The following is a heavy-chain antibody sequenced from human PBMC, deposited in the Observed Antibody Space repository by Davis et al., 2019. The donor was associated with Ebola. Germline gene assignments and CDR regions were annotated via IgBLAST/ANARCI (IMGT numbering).Heavy chain of an antibody. Sequence: SVQVSCKASGGTFSSYAISWVRQAPGQGLEWMGGIIPIFGTANYAQKFQGRVTITADESTSTAYMELSSLRSEDTAVYYCARGYDEIVVVTSYYYGMDVWGQGTTVTVSS. CDR3: ARGYDEIVVVTSYYYGMDV. CDR1: GGTFSSYA. J-gene: IGHJ6*02. CDR2: IIPIFGTA. V-gene: IGHV1-69*13. D-gene: IGHD3-22*01.